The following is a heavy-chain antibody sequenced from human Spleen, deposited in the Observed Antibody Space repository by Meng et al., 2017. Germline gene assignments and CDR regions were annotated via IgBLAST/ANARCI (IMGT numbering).Heavy chain of an antibody. CDR1: GFTFTTYT. V-gene: IGHV3-23*01. CDR2: ISDSGGNT. J-gene: IGHJ4*02. D-gene: IGHD3-10*01. Sequence: GESLKISCAASGFTFTTYTMNWVRQVPGKGLEWVSAISDSGGNTFYADSVKGRFTISRDNSKNTLYLQMNSLRAEDTAVYYCAKDSGSFDYWGQGTLVTVSS. CDR3: AKDSGSFDY.